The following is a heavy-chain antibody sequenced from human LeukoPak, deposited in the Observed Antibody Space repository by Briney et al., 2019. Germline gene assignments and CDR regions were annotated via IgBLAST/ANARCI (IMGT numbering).Heavy chain of an antibody. CDR2: ISDRGSTI. CDR3: ARDQSGWYLGFDI. J-gene: IGHJ3*02. Sequence: AGSLRLSCAASGFTFSSYEMNWVRQPPGKGLEWVSYISDRGSTIFYAGYVKRRFTISRDNAKSSLYLQMDSLRADYTAVYYCARDQSGWYLGFDIWGQGTMVTVSS. CDR1: GFTFSSYE. V-gene: IGHV3-48*03. D-gene: IGHD6-19*01.